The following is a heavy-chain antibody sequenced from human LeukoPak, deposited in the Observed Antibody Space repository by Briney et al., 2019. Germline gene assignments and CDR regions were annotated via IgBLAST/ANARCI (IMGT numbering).Heavy chain of an antibody. Sequence: GESLKISCQGSGYSSTTYWISWVRQLSGKGLEWMGTIDPSDSYTKYGPTFQGHVTISADKSISTAYLQWSSLKASDTAVYYCAGSLFDYDILTGHDYWGQGTLVTVSP. J-gene: IGHJ4*02. D-gene: IGHD3-9*01. CDR2: IDPSDSYT. V-gene: IGHV5-10-1*01. CDR1: GYSSTTYW. CDR3: AGSLFDYDILTGHDY.